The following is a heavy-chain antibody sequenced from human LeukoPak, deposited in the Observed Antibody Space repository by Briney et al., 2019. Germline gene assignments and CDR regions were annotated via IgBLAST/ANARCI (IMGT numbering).Heavy chain of an antibody. CDR2: IYYSGST. CDR3: ARGYYGDYGGSSGLGY. V-gene: IGHV4-59*01. CDR1: GGSISSYY. D-gene: IGHD4-17*01. Sequence: SETLSLTCTVSGGSISSYYWSWIRQPPGKGLEWIGYIYYSGSTNYNPSLKSRVTISVDTSKNQFSLKLSSVTAADTAVYYCARGYYGDYGGSSGLGYWGQGTLVTVSS. J-gene: IGHJ4*02.